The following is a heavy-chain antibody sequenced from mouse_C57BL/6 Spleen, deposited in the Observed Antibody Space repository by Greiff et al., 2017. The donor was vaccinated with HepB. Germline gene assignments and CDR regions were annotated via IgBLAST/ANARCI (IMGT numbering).Heavy chain of an antibody. CDR1: GFNIKDYY. CDR2: IDPEDGET. J-gene: IGHJ3*01. Sequence: EVKLMESGAELVKPGASVKLSCTASGFNIKDYYMHWVKQRTEQGLEWIGRIDPEDGETKYAPKFQGKATITADTSSHTAYLQLSSLTSEDTAVYYCAPNYDYDGAWFAYWGQGTLVTVSA. D-gene: IGHD2-4*01. V-gene: IGHV14-2*01. CDR3: APNYDYDGAWFAY.